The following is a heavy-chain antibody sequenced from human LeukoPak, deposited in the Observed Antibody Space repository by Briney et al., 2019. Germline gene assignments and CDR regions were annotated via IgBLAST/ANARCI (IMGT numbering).Heavy chain of an antibody. CDR3: AREWGSIVVVPAAPIDAFDI. Sequence: GGSLRLSCAASGFTFSDYYMSWIRQAPGKGLEWVSYISSSGSTIYYADSVKGRFTISRDNAKNSLYLQMNSPRAEDTAVYYCAREWGSIVVVPAAPIDAFDIWGQGTMVTVSS. V-gene: IGHV3-11*01. CDR2: ISSSGSTI. J-gene: IGHJ3*02. CDR1: GFTFSDYY. D-gene: IGHD2-2*01.